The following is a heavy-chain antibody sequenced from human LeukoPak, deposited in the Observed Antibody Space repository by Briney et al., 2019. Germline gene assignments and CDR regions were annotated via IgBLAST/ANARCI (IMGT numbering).Heavy chain of an antibody. Sequence: SETLSLTCTVSGGSISSYYRSWIRQPAGKGLEWIGRIYTSGSTNYNPSLKSRVTMSVDTSKNQFSLKLSSVTAADTAVYYCARSPLVVTSPFDYWGQGTLVTVSS. CDR3: ARSPLVVTSPFDY. CDR2: IYTSGST. J-gene: IGHJ4*02. V-gene: IGHV4-4*07. CDR1: GGSISSYY. D-gene: IGHD4-23*01.